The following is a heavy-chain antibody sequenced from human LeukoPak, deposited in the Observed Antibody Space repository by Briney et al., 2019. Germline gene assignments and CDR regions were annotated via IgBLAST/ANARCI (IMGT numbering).Heavy chain of an antibody. V-gene: IGHV1-46*01. CDR3: ARGRYYYDSSGFNWFDP. J-gene: IGHJ5*02. D-gene: IGHD3-22*01. Sequence: ASVKVSCKASGYTFTSYYMHWVRQAPGQGLEWMGIINPSGGSTSYAQKFQARVTMTRDTSTSTVYMELSSPRSEDTAVYYCARGRYYYDSSGFNWFDPWGQGTLVTVSS. CDR1: GYTFTSYY. CDR2: INPSGGST.